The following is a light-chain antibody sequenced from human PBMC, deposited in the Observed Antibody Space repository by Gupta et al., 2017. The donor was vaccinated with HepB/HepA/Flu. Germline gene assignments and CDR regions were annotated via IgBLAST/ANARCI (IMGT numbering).Light chain of an antibody. J-gene: IGKJ5*01. CDR3: QQDGSSRIT. V-gene: IGKV3-20*01. CDR2: GAS. Sequence: EIVLTQSPGTLSLSPGERATLSCRASQSVSSSYLAWFQQKPGQAPRLLIYGASSRATGMPDRFSGSGSGTDFTLTISRLEPEDFAVYYCQQDGSSRITFGQGTRLEIK. CDR1: QSVSSSY.